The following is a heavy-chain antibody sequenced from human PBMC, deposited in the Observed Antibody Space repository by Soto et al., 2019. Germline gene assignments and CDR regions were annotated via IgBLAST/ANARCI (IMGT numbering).Heavy chain of an antibody. CDR1: GFTFDDYA. Sequence: EVQLVESGGGLVQPGRSLRLSCAASGFTFDDYAMHWVRQAPGKGLEWVSGISWNSGSIGYADSVKGRFTISRDNAKNSLYLQMNSLRAEDTAVYYCAKGPRGQQLAPGYNWFDPWGQGTLVTFSS. D-gene: IGHD6-13*01. V-gene: IGHV3-9*01. J-gene: IGHJ5*02. CDR2: ISWNSGSI. CDR3: AKGPRGQQLAPGYNWFDP.